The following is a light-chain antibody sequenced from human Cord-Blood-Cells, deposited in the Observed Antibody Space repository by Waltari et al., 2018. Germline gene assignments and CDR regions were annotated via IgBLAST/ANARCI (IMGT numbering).Light chain of an antibody. CDR2: AVG. V-gene: IGLV2-14*01. CDR1: SSDVGGYNY. J-gene: IGLJ3*02. CDR3: SSYTSSSTWV. Sequence: QSALTQPASVSGSPGQSITISCTGTSSDVGGYNYVSCYQQHPGKAPKLMIYAVGERPDGVSNRFSGSKSGNTASLTISGLQAEDEADYYCSSYTSSSTWVFGGGTKLTVL.